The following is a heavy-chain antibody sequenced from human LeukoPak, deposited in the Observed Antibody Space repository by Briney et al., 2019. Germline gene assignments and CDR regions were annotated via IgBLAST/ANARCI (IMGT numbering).Heavy chain of an antibody. V-gene: IGHV3-74*01. CDR2: INSDGSTT. J-gene: IGHJ4*02. Sequence: PGGSLRLSCAASGFPFSSYCMHWVRQAPGQGLVSVSHINSDGSTTNYADSVKGRFTISRDNAKNTLYLQMNSLRAEDTAVYYCARGIGSGWCLDWGQGTLVTVSS. D-gene: IGHD6-19*01. CDR3: ARGIGSGWCLD. CDR1: GFPFSSYC.